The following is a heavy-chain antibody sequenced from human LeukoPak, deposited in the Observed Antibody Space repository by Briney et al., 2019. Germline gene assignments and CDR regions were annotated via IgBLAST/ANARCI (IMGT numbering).Heavy chain of an antibody. V-gene: IGHV4-59*12. D-gene: IGHD6-13*01. Sequence: SETLSLTCTVSGDSISSYYWSWIRQPPGKGLEWIGYIDYSGSTHHNPSHKSRVTISVDTSKNQFFLKLRSVTAADTAVYYCAREGTYTSTSYFFDYWGQGALVTVSS. CDR1: GDSISSYY. J-gene: IGHJ4*02. CDR3: AREGTYTSTSYFFDY. CDR2: IDYSGST.